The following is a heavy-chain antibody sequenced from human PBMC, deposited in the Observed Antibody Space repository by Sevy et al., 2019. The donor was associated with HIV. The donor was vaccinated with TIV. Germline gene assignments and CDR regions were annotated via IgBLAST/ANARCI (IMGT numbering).Heavy chain of an antibody. V-gene: IGHV4-59*01. Sequence: SETLSLTCTVSGGSISSYYWSWIRQPPGKGLEWIGYIYYSGSTNYNPSLKTRVTISVDTSKNQFSLRLSSVTAADTAVYYCARERQLVLDYWGQGTLVTVSS. CDR3: ARERQLVLDY. CDR1: GGSISSYY. J-gene: IGHJ4*02. D-gene: IGHD6-13*01. CDR2: IYYSGST.